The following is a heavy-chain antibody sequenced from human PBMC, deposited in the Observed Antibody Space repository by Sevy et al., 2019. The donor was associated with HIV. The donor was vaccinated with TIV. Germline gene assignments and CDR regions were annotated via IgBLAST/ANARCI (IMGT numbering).Heavy chain of an antibody. J-gene: IGHJ6*02. Sequence: GGSLRLSCAASGFTFSSYGMHWVRQAPGKGLEWVAVISYDGSNKYYADSVKGRFTISRDNSKNTLYLKMNSLRAEDTAVYYCAKSNYDFWSGYSYYYYGMDVWGQGTTVTVSS. V-gene: IGHV3-30*18. CDR2: ISYDGSNK. CDR3: AKSNYDFWSGYSYYYYGMDV. CDR1: GFTFSSYG. D-gene: IGHD3-3*01.